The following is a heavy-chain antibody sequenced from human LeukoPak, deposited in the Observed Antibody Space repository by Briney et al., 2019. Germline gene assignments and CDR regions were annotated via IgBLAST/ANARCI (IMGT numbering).Heavy chain of an antibody. CDR1: GYSFTSYW. Sequence: GESLKISCKGSGYSFTSYWIGWVRLMPGKGLEWMGIIYPGDSDTRYSPSFQGQVTISADKSISTAYLQWSSLKASDTAMYYCARRGYDRSGYPLGFDYWGQGTLVTVSS. V-gene: IGHV5-51*01. J-gene: IGHJ4*02. CDR3: ARRGYDRSGYPLGFDY. CDR2: IYPGDSDT. D-gene: IGHD3-22*01.